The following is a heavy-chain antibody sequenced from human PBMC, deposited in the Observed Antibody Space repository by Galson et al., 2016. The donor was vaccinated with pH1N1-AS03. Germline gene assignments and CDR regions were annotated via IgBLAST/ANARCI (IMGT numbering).Heavy chain of an antibody. CDR2: IWHDGSNK. V-gene: IGHV3-33*08. J-gene: IGHJ3*01. Sequence: SLRLSCAASGFTFSDYGMHWVRQAPGKGLEWVAIIWHDGSNKFYADSVKGRFTISRDNSKNTLYLEMKSLRVEDTAVYYCVWTITTANLPQAYGFDVWAQGKTVSVSS. D-gene: IGHD5-18*01. CDR3: VWTITTANLPQAYGFDV. CDR1: GFTFSDYG.